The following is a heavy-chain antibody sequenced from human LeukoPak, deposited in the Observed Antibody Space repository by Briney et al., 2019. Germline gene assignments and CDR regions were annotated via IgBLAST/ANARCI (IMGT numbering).Heavy chain of an antibody. Sequence: GGSLRLSCAASGFTFSSYAMSWVRQAPGKGLEWVSAISGSGGSTYYADSVKGRFTISRDNSKNTLYLQMNGLRAEDTAVYYCAKDLGRLRYFDWSIPPYFDYWGQGTLVTVSS. J-gene: IGHJ4*02. V-gene: IGHV3-23*01. CDR1: GFTFSSYA. CDR3: AKDLGRLRYFDWSIPPYFDY. CDR2: ISGSGGST. D-gene: IGHD3-9*01.